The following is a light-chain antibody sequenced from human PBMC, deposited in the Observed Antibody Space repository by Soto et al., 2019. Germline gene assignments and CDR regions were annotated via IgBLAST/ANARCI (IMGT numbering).Light chain of an antibody. J-gene: IGKJ1*01. V-gene: IGKV3-15*01. CDR1: QSLRSS. CDR2: GAS. Sequence: EPMMTQSPDTLSVSLGERATLSCRASQSLRSSLAWYQQKPGQAPRLLIYGASTRATGIPARFSGSGSGTEFTLTISSLQSEDFAVYYCQQYNNWPKTFGQGTKVDIK. CDR3: QQYNNWPKT.